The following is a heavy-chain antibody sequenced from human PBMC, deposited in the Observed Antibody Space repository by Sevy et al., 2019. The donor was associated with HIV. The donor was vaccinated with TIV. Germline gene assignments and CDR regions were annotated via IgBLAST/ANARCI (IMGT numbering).Heavy chain of an antibody. CDR1: GFTFSSYA. CDR2: ISGSGGST. J-gene: IGHJ4*02. CDR3: ATGAVAGTWSGYYFDY. D-gene: IGHD6-19*01. V-gene: IGHV3-23*01. Sequence: GGSLRLSCAASGFTFSSYAMSWVRQAPGKGLEWVSAISGSGGSTYYADSVKGRFTISRDNSKNPLYLQMNSLRAEDTAVYYCATGAVAGTWSGYYFDYWGQGTLVTVSS.